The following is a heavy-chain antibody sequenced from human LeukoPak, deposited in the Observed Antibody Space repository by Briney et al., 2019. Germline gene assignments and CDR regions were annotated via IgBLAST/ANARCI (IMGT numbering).Heavy chain of an antibody. J-gene: IGHJ5*02. CDR1: GASMRTYY. Sequence: SETLSLTCTVSGASMRTYYWSWLRQPPGKGLEWLGFIYHSGSTDYNPSLKSRGTISVYTSKNQFSLKLISVTAADTAVYYCARTNYYGSGSYYPDLWGQGTLVTVSS. D-gene: IGHD3-10*01. V-gene: IGHV4-59*08. CDR3: ARTNYYGSGSYYPDL. CDR2: IYHSGST.